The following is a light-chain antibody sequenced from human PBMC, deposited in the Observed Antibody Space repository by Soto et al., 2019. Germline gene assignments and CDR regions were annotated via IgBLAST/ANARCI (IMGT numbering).Light chain of an antibody. CDR3: QQYGSSPLT. Sequence: EIVSTQSPGTLSLSPGERATLSCRASQSVSSSYLAWYHQKPGQAPRLLIYGASSRATGIPDRFSGSGSGTDFTLTISRLEPEDFAVYYCQQYGSSPLTFGGGTKVEIK. V-gene: IGKV3-20*01. CDR2: GAS. CDR1: QSVSSSY. J-gene: IGKJ4*01.